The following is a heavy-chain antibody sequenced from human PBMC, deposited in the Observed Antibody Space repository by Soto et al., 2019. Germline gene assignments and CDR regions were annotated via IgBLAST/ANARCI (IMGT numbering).Heavy chain of an antibody. J-gene: IGHJ6*02. Sequence: EVQLVESGGGLVQPGRSLRLSCAASGFTFDDYAMHWVRQTPGKGLEWVSGISWNSGSIGYADSVKGRFTISRDNGKNSLYLQMNSLRAEDTALYYCAKAVSGEGDILYYYYGMDVWGQGTTVTVSS. D-gene: IGHD3-16*01. CDR2: ISWNSGSI. CDR1: GFTFDDYA. V-gene: IGHV3-9*01. CDR3: AKAVSGEGDILYYYYGMDV.